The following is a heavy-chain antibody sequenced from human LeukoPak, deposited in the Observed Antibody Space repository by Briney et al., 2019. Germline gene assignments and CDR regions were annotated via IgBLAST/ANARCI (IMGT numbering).Heavy chain of an antibody. CDR3: ARHPYYASGRWYFDL. CDR1: GGSISSGGYS. Sequence: SETLSLTCDVSGGSISSGGYSWSWIRQPPGKGLEWIGYIYHSGSTYYNPSLKSRVTISVDRSKNQFSLKLTSVTATDTAVYYCARHPYYASGRWYFDLWGRGTLVTVSS. CDR2: IYHSGST. D-gene: IGHD3-10*01. V-gene: IGHV4-30-2*01. J-gene: IGHJ2*01.